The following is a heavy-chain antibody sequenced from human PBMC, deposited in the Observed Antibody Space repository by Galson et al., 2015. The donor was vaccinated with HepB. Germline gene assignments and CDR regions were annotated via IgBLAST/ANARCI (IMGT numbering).Heavy chain of an antibody. V-gene: IGHV4-31*03. CDR2: IYYSGST. D-gene: IGHD3-22*01. CDR1: GGSISSGGYY. Sequence: TLSLTCTVSGGSISSGGYYWSWIRQHPGKGLEWIGYIYYSGSTYYNPSLKSRVTISVDTSKNQFSLKLSSVTAADTAVYYCAAVYDSSGHYYFDYWGQGTLVTVSS. J-gene: IGHJ4*02. CDR3: AAVYDSSGHYYFDY.